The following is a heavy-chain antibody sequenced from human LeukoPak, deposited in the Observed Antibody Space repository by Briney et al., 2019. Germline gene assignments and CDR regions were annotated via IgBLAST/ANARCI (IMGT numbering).Heavy chain of an antibody. V-gene: IGHV4-38-2*01. Sequence: PSETLSLTCAVSGFTISSVYFWAWTRQSPGKGLEWIGSIFHSAITYYNPSLKSRITRSSDTSKNHFSLRLRYWTAADPAVYYCARRISTRRGETCSSTSCYFDYWGQGTLVTVSS. CDR2: IFHSAIT. CDR1: GFTISSVYF. CDR3: ARRISTRRGETCSSTSCYFDY. D-gene: IGHD2-2*01. J-gene: IGHJ4*02.